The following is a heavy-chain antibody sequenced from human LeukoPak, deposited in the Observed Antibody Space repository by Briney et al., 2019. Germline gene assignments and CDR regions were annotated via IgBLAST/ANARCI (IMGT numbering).Heavy chain of an antibody. CDR3: ARLGYCTGTSCGRDDLYFDY. D-gene: IGHD2-8*02. V-gene: IGHV5-51*01. CDR1: GYSYTSYW. CDR2: IFPGDSDT. Sequence: GESLKISCKGSGYSYTSYWIAWVRQMPGKGLEWMGIIFPGDSDTTYSPSFQGQVTISADKSISTAYLQWSSLRASDTAMYYCARLGYCTGTSCGRDDLYFDYWGQGTLVTVSS. J-gene: IGHJ4*02.